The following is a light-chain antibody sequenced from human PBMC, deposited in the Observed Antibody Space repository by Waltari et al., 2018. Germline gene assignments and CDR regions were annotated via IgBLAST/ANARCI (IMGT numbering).Light chain of an antibody. CDR2: EGT. CDR3: CSYVSNTYV. CDR1: PRGVWHYNL. J-gene: IGLJ1*01. Sequence: QSALTQPAPASASPGQSTTSSRPGIPRGVWHYNLVSWYQQHPGKAPKLIIFEGTKRPSGVSNRFFASKSGNTASLTISGLQADDEADYHCCSYVSNTYVFGTGTKVTVL. V-gene: IGLV2-23*01.